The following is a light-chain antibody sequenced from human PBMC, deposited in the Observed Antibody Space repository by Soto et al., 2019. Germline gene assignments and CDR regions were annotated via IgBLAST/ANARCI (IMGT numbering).Light chain of an antibody. V-gene: IGKV3-11*01. Sequence: EIVLTQSPATLSLSPGETATLSCRASQFFGSYLAWYQQRPGQAPRLLIYDASNRATDIPARFSGSGSGTDFTLTISSLEPEDFGVFYCQQRTTWLYTFGQGTKVEIK. CDR3: QQRTTWLYT. CDR2: DAS. J-gene: IGKJ2*01. CDR1: QFFGSY.